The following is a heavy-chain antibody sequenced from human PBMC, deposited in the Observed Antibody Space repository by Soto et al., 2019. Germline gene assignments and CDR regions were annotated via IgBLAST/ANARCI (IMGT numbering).Heavy chain of an antibody. J-gene: IGHJ4*02. CDR2: LYHSGST. V-gene: IGHV4-30-2*01. CDR1: GGSISSGDYS. CDR3: AREFDY. Sequence: QLQLQESGSGLVKPSQTLSLTCAVSGGSISSGDYSWSWIRQPPGKGLEWIGYLYHSGSTSYSPSLKSRVTISIDRSKNQFSLKLSSVTAADPAVYYCAREFDYWGQGTLVTVSS.